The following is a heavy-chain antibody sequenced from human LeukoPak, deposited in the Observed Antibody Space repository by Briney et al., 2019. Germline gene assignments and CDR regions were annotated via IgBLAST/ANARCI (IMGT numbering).Heavy chain of an antibody. CDR3: AKDWKFYYVSGSFFPDN. CDR2: ISHDGSKK. CDR1: GFTFSSYG. D-gene: IGHD3-10*01. V-gene: IGHV3-30*19. Sequence: GGSLRLSCAASGFTFSSYGMHWVRQAPGKGLECVAVISHDGSKKYYADFVKGRFTISRDNSKNTLYLHMNSLIPEDTAVYFCAKDWKFYYVSGSFFPDNWGQGTLVTVSS. J-gene: IGHJ4*02.